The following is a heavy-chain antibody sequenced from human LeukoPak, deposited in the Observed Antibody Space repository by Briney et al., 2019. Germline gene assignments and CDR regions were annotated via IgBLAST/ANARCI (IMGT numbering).Heavy chain of an antibody. Sequence: ASVKVSCKASGYTFTSYGISWVRQAPGQGLEWMGWISAYNGNTNYAQKLQGRVTITRDTSASTAYMELSSLRSEDMAVYYCARGRGLYGSGKSSLYYWGQGTLVTVSS. CDR1: GYTFTSYG. CDR3: ARGRGLYGSGKSSLYY. D-gene: IGHD3-10*01. J-gene: IGHJ4*02. CDR2: ISAYNGNT. V-gene: IGHV1-18*03.